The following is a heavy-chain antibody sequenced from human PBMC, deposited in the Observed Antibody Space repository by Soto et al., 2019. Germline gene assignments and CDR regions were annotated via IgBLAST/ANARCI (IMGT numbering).Heavy chain of an antibody. CDR3: TTNARGYSGYDYYYYMDV. CDR2: IKSKTDGGTT. D-gene: IGHD5-12*01. V-gene: IGHV3-15*01. Sequence: EVQLVESGGGLVKPGGSLRLSCAASGFTFSNAWMSWVRQAPGKGLEWVGRIKSKTDGGTTDYAAPVKGRFTISRDDSKNTLYLQMNSLKTEDTAVYYCTTNARGYSGYDYYYYMDVWDKGTTVTVSS. J-gene: IGHJ6*03. CDR1: GFTFSNAW.